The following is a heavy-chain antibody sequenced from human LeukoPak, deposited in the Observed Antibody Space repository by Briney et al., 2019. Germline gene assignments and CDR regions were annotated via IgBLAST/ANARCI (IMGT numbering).Heavy chain of an antibody. D-gene: IGHD3-10*01. CDR2: MREDGREI. J-gene: IGHJ4*02. Sequence: PGGSLRLSCAASGFPFNVQTMSWVRQAPGKGLDWVASMREDGREIYFVDSVKGRFTISRDNPKNSLYLQMNSLRAEDTAVYYCARDRASGSYLAAGYFDYWGQGTLVTVSS. V-gene: IGHV3-7*01. CDR1: GFPFNVQT. CDR3: ARDRASGSYLAAGYFDY.